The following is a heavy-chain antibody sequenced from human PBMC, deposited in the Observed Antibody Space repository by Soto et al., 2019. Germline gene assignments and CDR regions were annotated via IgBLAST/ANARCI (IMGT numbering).Heavy chain of an antibody. CDR3: AKPASMTIRYGFDH. CDR1: GFTFSSYA. CDR2: ISGSGSNP. J-gene: IGHJ4*02. Sequence: EVQVLESGGGLVQPGGSLRLSCAASGFTFSSYAMSWVRQAPGQGLEWVSAISGSGSNPYYADSVKGRFTISRDNSKNTLYLQMNSLRAEDTALYYCAKPASMTIRYGFDHWGQGTLVTVSS. D-gene: IGHD4-17*01. V-gene: IGHV3-23*01.